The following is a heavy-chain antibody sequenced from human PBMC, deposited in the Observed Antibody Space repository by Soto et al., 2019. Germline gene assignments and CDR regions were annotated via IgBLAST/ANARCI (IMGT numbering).Heavy chain of an antibody. CDR2: TSAYNGNT. CDR3: ARGLGDYDAFDI. D-gene: IGHD4-17*01. J-gene: IGHJ3*02. Sequence: ASVKVSCKASGYTFINYGISWVRQAPGQGLEWMGWTSAYNGNTNYAQKLQDRVTMTTDTSTNTAYMELRSLRSDDTAVYYCARGLGDYDAFDIWGQGTMVTVSS. CDR1: GYTFINYG. V-gene: IGHV1-18*01.